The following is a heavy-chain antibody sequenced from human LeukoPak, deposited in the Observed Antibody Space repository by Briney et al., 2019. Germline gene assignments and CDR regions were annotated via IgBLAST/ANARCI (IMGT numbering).Heavy chain of an antibody. CDR2: IYYSGST. D-gene: IGHD4-17*01. CDR1: GGSLSSYY. Sequence: SETLSLTCTVSGGSLSSYYWSWVRQPPGKGLEWIGYIYYSGSTNYNPSLKSRVTISVDTSKNQFSLKLSSVTAADTAVYYCARVKPNYGDLDYWGQGTLVTVSS. J-gene: IGHJ4*02. V-gene: IGHV4-59*01. CDR3: ARVKPNYGDLDY.